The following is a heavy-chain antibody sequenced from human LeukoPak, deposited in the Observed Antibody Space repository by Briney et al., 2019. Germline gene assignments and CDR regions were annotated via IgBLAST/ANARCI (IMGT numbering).Heavy chain of an antibody. J-gene: IGHJ4*02. CDR1: GGSISSSSYY. CDR2: IYYSEST. D-gene: IGHD2-2*01. V-gene: IGHV4-39*07. Sequence: SETLSLTCTVSGGSISSSSYYWGWIRQPPGKGLEWIGSIYYSESTYYNPSLKSRVTISVDTSKNQFSLKLSSVTAADTAVYYCAREWWPPAAMGGYFDYWGQGTLVTVSS. CDR3: AREWWPPAAMGGYFDY.